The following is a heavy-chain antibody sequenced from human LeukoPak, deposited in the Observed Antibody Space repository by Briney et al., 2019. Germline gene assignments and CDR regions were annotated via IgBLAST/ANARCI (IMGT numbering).Heavy chain of an antibody. J-gene: IGHJ6*02. CDR1: GGSFSGYY. CDR3: ARGLRYCSSTSCYAYYYYGMDV. CDR2: INHGGST. Sequence: SETLSLTCAVYGGSFSGYYWSWIRQPPGKGLEWIGEINHGGSTNYNPSPKSRVTISVDTSKNQFSLKLSSVTAADTAVYYCARGLRYCSSTSCYAYYYYGMDVWGQGTTVTVSS. V-gene: IGHV4-34*01. D-gene: IGHD2-2*01.